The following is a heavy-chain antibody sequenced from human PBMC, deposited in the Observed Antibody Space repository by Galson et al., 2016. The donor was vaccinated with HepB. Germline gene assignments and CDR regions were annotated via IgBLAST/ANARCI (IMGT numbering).Heavy chain of an antibody. V-gene: IGHV4-59*08. Sequence: SETLSLTCTVSGGSVTYYCWSWIRQPPGKGLEWIGHIYYTGTTYDTGTTRYNPSLRSRVTISLDTSKNQFSLNLSSVTAADTALYYCTRHGRRESSIPPYYFDSWGQGALVTVSS. CDR1: GGSVTYYC. CDR3: TRHGRRESSIPPYYFDS. D-gene: IGHD6-13*01. CDR2: IYYTGTT. J-gene: IGHJ4*02.